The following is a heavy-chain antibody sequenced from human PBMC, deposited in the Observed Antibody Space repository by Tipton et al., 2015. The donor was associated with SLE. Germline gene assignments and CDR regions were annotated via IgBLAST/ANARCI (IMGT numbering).Heavy chain of an antibody. CDR1: GFTFSIYA. CDR3: AREGVSGYEQGFDD. D-gene: IGHD5-12*01. V-gene: IGHV3-30*04. J-gene: IGHJ4*02. Sequence: SLRLSCAASGFTFSIYAMHWVRQAPGKGLEWVAVISYDGSNKYYADSVKGRFTISRDISKNTLYLQMNSLRAEDTAVFYCAREGVSGYEQGFDDCSQGTLVAVSS. CDR2: ISYDGSNK.